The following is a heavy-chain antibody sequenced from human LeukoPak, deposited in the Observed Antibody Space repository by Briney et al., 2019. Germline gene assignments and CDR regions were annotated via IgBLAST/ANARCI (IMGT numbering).Heavy chain of an antibody. CDR2: MNQNGDQT. V-gene: IGHV3-7*04. J-gene: IGHJ4*02. CDR1: GFTFSDSW. CDR3: ARDVRY. Sequence: GGSLRLSCAASGFTFSDSWMNWVRRAPGKGLEWVATMNQNGDQTNYADSVRGRFTISRDNAKNSLYLQMNSLRAEDTAVYYCARDVRYRGRGTLVTVSS.